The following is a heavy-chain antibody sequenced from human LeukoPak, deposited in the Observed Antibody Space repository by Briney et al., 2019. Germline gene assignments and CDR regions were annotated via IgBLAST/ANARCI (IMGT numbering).Heavy chain of an antibody. D-gene: IGHD2-2*01. V-gene: IGHV1-2*02. CDR2: INPNRGGT. CDR3: ATSLYCSSTNCCALYFQH. J-gene: IGHJ1*01. CDR1: GYTFTGYY. Sequence: PLASLKLSCTASGYTFTGYYMNWVRQAPGQGLEWMGCINPNRGGTNYAQKFQGRVTMTRDTSISTAYMELSRLRSDDTAVYYCATSLYCSSTNCCALYFQHWGQGTLVTVSS.